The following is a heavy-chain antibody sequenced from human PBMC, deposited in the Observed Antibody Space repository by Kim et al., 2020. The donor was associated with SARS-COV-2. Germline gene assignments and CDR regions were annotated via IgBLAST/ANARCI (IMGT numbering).Heavy chain of an antibody. CDR1: GFAFSNYA. D-gene: IGHD3-16*01. Sequence: GGSLRLSCAASGFAFSNYAMTWVRQTPGKGLEWVSGICGSGDGRYYADSVKDRFTISRDNSKNTLYLQMYSLRGEDTAVYYCAKGGKGGGGAFDCFASWGQGALVTVSS. J-gene: IGHJ4*02. CDR3: AKGGKGGGGAFDCFAS. V-gene: IGHV3-23*01. CDR2: ICGSGDGR.